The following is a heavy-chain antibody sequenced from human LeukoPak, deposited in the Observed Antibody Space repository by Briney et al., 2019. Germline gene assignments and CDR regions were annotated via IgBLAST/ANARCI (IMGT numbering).Heavy chain of an antibody. CDR1: GGSFSGYY. Sequence: MTSETLSLTCAVYGGSFSGYYWSWIRQPPGKGLEWIGEINHSGSTNYNPSLKSRVTISVDTSKNQFSLKLSSVTAADTAVYYCARGRYCSSTSCYAHWFDPWGQGTLVTVSS. J-gene: IGHJ5*02. V-gene: IGHV4-34*01. CDR3: ARGRYCSSTSCYAHWFDP. CDR2: INHSGST. D-gene: IGHD2-2*01.